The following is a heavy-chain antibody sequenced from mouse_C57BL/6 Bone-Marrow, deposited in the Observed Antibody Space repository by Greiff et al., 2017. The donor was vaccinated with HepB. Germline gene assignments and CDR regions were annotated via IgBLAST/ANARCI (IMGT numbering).Heavy chain of an antibody. CDR2: INYDGSST. J-gene: IGHJ2*01. V-gene: IGHV5-16*01. CDR1: GFTFSDYY. CDR3: ARDLDYFDY. Sequence: EVMLVESEGGLVQPGSSMKLSCTASGFTFSDYYMAWVRQVPEKGLEWVANINYDGSSTYYLDSLKSRFIILRDNAKNILYLQMSSLKSEDTATYYCARDLDYFDYWGQGTTLTVSS.